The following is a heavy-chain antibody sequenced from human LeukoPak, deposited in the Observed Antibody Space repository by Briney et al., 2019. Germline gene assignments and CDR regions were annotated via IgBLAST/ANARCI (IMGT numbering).Heavy chain of an antibody. D-gene: IGHD6-13*01. CDR2: ISWNSGSI. V-gene: IGHV3-9*03. CDR3: AKDKGSSHNSYFDY. CDR1: GFTFDDYA. Sequence: PGGSLRLSCAASGFTFDDYAMHWVRRAPGKGLEWVSGISWNSGSIGYADSVKGRFTISRDNAKNSLYLQMNSLRAEDMALYYCAKDKGSSHNSYFDYWGQGTLVTVSS. J-gene: IGHJ4*02.